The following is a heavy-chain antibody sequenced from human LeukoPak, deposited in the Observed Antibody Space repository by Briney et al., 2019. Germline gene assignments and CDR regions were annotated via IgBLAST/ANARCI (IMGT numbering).Heavy chain of an antibody. Sequence: LGGSLRLSCAASGFTVSSNYMSWVRQAPGKGLEWVSLIHSGGTTYYVDSVKGRFTISRDTSKNTLYLQMNSLRAEDTAVYYCASGYNSSWYSPERNWGQGTLVTVSS. V-gene: IGHV3-66*01. CDR3: ASGYNSSWYSPERN. CDR1: GFTVSSNY. CDR2: IHSGGTT. D-gene: IGHD6-13*01. J-gene: IGHJ4*02.